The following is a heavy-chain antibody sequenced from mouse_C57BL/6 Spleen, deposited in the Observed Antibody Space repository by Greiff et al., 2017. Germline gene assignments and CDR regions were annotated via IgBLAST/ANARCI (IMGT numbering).Heavy chain of an antibody. CDR3: ARRGDEYGGYFDV. CDR2: INPNNGGT. D-gene: IGHD1-2*01. V-gene: IGHV1-26*01. J-gene: IGHJ1*03. CDR1: GYTFTDYY. Sequence: EVQLQQSGPVLVKPGASVKISCKASGYTFTDYYMNWVKQSHGKSLEWIGDINPNNGGTSYNQKFKGKATLTVDKSSSTAYMVLRSLTSEDSAVYYCARRGDEYGGYFDVWGTGTTVTISS.